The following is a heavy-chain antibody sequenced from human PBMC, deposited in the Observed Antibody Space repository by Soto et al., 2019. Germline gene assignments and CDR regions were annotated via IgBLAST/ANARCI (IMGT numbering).Heavy chain of an antibody. CDR1: GGSISSSNW. V-gene: IGHV4-4*02. CDR3: ARVYMVRGTIIRYFDY. J-gene: IGHJ4*02. CDR2: IYHSGST. Sequence: QVQLQESGPGLVKPSGTLSLTCAVSGGSISSSNWWSWVRQPPGKGLEWIGKIYHSGSTNYNPSLKGRVTIAVDKSKTQFSLNLSSVPAADTAVYYCARVYMVRGTIIRYFDYWGQGTLVTVSS. D-gene: IGHD3-10*01.